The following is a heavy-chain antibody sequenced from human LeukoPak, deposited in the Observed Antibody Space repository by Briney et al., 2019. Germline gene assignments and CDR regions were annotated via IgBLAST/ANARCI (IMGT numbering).Heavy chain of an antibody. CDR2: IYYSGST. Sequence: SETLSLTCTVSGGSISSYYWSWIRQPPGKGLEWIGYIYYSGSTNYNPSLKSRVTILAGTSKNQFSLNLNSITAADTAMYYCARGKVGVDDAFDIWGQGTMVTVSS. CDR3: ARGKVGVDDAFDI. J-gene: IGHJ3*02. D-gene: IGHD1-26*01. V-gene: IGHV4-59*01. CDR1: GGSISSYY.